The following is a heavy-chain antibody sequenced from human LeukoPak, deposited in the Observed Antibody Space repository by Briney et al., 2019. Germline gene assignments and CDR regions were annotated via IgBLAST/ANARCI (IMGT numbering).Heavy chain of an antibody. D-gene: IGHD3-10*01. CDR1: GGXISSSSQY. Sequence: PSETLSLTCTVSGGXISSSSQYWGWIRQPPGKGLEWIGSIYYSGYTYYNPSPKSRVTISVDASKNQFSLKLSSLTAGDTAVYYCARYVVYGSGKYYFDYWGQGTLVTVSS. V-gene: IGHV4-39*01. J-gene: IGHJ4*02. CDR2: IYYSGYT. CDR3: ARYVVYGSGKYYFDY.